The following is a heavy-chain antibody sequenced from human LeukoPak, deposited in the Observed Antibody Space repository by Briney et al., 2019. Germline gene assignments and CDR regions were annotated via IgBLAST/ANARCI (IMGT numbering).Heavy chain of an antibody. V-gene: IGHV5-51*01. Sequence: GESLKISCKGSGYSFTSYWIGWGRQMPGKGLEGMGIIYPGDSDTRYSPSFQGQVTISADKSISTAYLQWSSLKASDTAMYYCARLIGRDGYNGVFDYWGQGTLVTVSS. D-gene: IGHD5-24*01. J-gene: IGHJ4*02. CDR1: GYSFTSYW. CDR2: IYPGDSDT. CDR3: ARLIGRDGYNGVFDY.